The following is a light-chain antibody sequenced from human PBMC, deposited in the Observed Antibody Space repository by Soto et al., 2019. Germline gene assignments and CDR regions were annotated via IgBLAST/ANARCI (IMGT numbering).Light chain of an antibody. Sequence: DIQLTQSPAFLSASVGDRVTITCRASQGISSYLAWYQQKPGKAPRLLIYAASTLQSGDPSSCSCSGSRTEFTLTSSSLQPEDFATYYWQQLDSYTITFGQGTRLEIK. CDR2: AAS. J-gene: IGKJ5*01. CDR3: QQLDSYTIT. V-gene: IGKV1-9*01. CDR1: QGISSY.